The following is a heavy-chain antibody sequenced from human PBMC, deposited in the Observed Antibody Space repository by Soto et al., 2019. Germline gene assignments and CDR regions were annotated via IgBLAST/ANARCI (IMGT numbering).Heavy chain of an antibody. CDR3: ARHGYYYDSTGYYYFV. D-gene: IGHD3-22*01. CDR1: GGSISSTNHY. Sequence: PSATLSLTCTVSGGSISSTNHYWGWIRQPPGKGLEWIGDIYYSGMTHYNPSLKSRVTISVDTSKNQFSLKLSSVTAADTAVYYCARHGYYYDSTGYYYFVWGQGTLVTVSS. V-gene: IGHV4-39*01. CDR2: IYYSGMT. J-gene: IGHJ4*02.